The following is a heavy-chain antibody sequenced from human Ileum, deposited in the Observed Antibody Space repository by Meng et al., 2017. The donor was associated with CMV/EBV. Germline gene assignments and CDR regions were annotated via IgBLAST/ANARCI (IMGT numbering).Heavy chain of an antibody. CDR2: INPSGDAT. Sequence: FTRNYIHWVRQAPGQGLEWMGIINPSGDATSYAQKFQGRVTFTSDTSTTTVYMEVSSLRSEDTAVHYCARGGCTITSCDLTEYFQHWGQGTLVTVSS. D-gene: IGHD2-2*01. CDR1: FTRNY. V-gene: IGHV1-46*01. CDR3: ARGGCTITSCDLTEYFQH. J-gene: IGHJ1*01.